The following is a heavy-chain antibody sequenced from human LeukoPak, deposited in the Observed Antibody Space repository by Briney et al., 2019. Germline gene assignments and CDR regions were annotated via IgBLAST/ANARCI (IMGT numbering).Heavy chain of an antibody. CDR1: GFTFSSYA. CDR2: INQDGTEK. CDR3: ARNMGDY. J-gene: IGHJ4*02. Sequence: GGSLRLSCAASGFTFSSYAMTWVRQAPGKGLEWVANINQDGTEKNYVDSVKGRFTISRDNAKNSLYLQMNSLRAEDTAVYYCARNMGDYWGQGTLVTVSS. V-gene: IGHV3-7*04. D-gene: IGHD2/OR15-2a*01.